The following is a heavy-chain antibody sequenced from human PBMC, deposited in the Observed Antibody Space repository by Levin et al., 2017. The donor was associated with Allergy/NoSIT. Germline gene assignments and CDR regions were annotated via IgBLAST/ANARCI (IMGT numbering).Heavy chain of an antibody. CDR2: IIPIFGTA. Sequence: SVKVSCKASGGTFSSYAISWVRQAPGQGLEWMGGIIPIFGTANYAQKFQGRVTITADESTSTAYMELSSLRSEDTAVYYCARGGVGYYGDYGFDYWGQGTLVTVSS. CDR3: ARGGVGYYGDYGFDY. V-gene: IGHV1-69*13. D-gene: IGHD4-17*01. CDR1: GGTFSSYA. J-gene: IGHJ4*02.